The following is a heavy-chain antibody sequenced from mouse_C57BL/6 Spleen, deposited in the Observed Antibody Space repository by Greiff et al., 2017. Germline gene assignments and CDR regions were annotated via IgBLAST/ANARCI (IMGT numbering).Heavy chain of an antibody. Sequence: EVKLQESGGGLVQPGGSMKLSCAASGFTFSDAWMDWVRQSPEKGLEWVAEIRNKANNHATYYAESVKGRFTITRDDSKSSVYLQMNSLRAEDTGIYYCTIYYDYDGGFAYWGQGTLVTVSA. CDR1: GFTFSDAW. CDR3: TIYYDYDGGFAY. CDR2: IRNKANNHAT. J-gene: IGHJ3*01. V-gene: IGHV6-6*01. D-gene: IGHD2-4*01.